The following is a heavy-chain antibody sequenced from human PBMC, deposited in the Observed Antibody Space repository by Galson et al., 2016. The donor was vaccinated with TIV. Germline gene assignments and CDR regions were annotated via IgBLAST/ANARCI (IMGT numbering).Heavy chain of an antibody. V-gene: IGHV3-23*01. CDR3: AKDTGSLPRNWFDP. CDR2: ISGSGGTT. D-gene: IGHD3-9*01. CDR1: GFTFSSFA. Sequence: SLRLSCAASGFTFSSFAMSWVRQAPGKALEWVSGISGSGGTTFYADSVKGRFSISRDHSQNPVYLQMNSLRAEDTAVYYFAKDTGSLPRNWFDPWGQGTLVTVSS. J-gene: IGHJ5*02.